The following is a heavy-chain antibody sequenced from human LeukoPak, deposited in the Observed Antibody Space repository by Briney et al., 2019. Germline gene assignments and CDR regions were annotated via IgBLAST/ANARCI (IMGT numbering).Heavy chain of an antibody. D-gene: IGHD1-1*01. V-gene: IGHV4-59*01. CDR3: ARDLELERNRWNYFES. Sequence: SETLSLTCTVSGGSIGSFFWSWIRHPPGKGLEWIGSMHYSGDTKNNPSLKSRVSLSIDTSKQQFSLRLSSVTAADTAVYYCARDLELERNRWNYFESWGQGTLVTVSS. J-gene: IGHJ4*02. CDR2: MHYSGDT. CDR1: GGSIGSFF.